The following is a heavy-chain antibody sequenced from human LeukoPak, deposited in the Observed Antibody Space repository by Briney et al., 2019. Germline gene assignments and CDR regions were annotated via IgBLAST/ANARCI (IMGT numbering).Heavy chain of an antibody. CDR3: ARVGWSDYWYFDL. J-gene: IGHJ2*01. CDR2: IYYSGST. D-gene: IGHD3-3*01. CDR1: GDSISSYY. Sequence: SETLSLTCTVSGDSISSYYWSWIRQPPGKGLEWIGYIYYSGSTNYNPSLKSRVTISVDTSKNQFSLKLSSVTAADTAVYYCARVGWSDYWYFDLWGRGTLVTVSS. V-gene: IGHV4-59*01.